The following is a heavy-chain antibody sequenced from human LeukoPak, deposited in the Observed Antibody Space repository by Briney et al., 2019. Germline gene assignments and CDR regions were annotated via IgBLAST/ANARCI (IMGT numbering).Heavy chain of an antibody. CDR3: ARGVDTAMVHFDY. Sequence: GESLKISCKGSGYSFTSYWIGWVRQMPGKGLEWMGIIYPGDSDTRYSPSFQGQVTISADKSISTAYLQWSSLKASDTAMYYYARGVDTAMVHFDYWGQGTLVTVSS. CDR2: IYPGDSDT. CDR1: GYSFTSYW. V-gene: IGHV5-51*01. D-gene: IGHD5-18*01. J-gene: IGHJ4*02.